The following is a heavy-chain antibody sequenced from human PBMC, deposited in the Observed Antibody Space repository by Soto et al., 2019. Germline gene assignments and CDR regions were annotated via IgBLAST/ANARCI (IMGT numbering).Heavy chain of an antibody. V-gene: IGHV1-69*08. D-gene: IGHD5-12*01. CDR3: ARDSPIGSTFSGYDAIDY. CDR1: GGPFSNDI. Sequence: QVQLVQSEAEVKKPGSSVKVSCKASGGPFSNDIITWVRQAPGQGLEWMGRIIPLLNIANYAQKFQGRVTITAXRPTXTXYMELNSLRSEDTAVYYCARDSPIGSTFSGYDAIDYWGQGTLVTVSS. J-gene: IGHJ4*02. CDR2: IIPLLNIA.